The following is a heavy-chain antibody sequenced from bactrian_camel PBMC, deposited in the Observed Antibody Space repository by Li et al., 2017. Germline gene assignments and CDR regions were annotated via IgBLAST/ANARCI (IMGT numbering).Heavy chain of an antibody. V-gene: IGHV3S40*01. J-gene: IGHJ4*01. D-gene: IGHD7*01. CDR3: AADSCTVTGEVY. Sequence: VQLVESGGGSVQPGGSLRLSCTTSREAYDRYMAWFRQAPGKDREGLAVLWIGGATTTYADSVKGRFIITRDKTKDLVYLQMNGLQPEDTGMYYCAADSCTVTGEVYWGQGTQVTVS. CDR1: REAYDRY. CDR2: LWIGGATT.